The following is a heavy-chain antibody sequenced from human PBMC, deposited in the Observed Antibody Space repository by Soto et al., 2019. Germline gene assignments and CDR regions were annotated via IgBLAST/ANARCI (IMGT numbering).Heavy chain of an antibody. D-gene: IGHD1-26*01. CDR1: GFTFNNFW. CDR3: ARQTGLGATNY. V-gene: IGHV3-74*01. Sequence: DVDLVESGGALVQPGGSLRLSCAGSGFTFNNFWMHWVRQAPGKGLVWVARLNTDGSVTSNADSAKGRFTISRDNAKSTLYLQMNSLRAEDSAMYYCARQTGLGATNYWGRGTLVTVSS. J-gene: IGHJ4*02. CDR2: LNTDGSVT.